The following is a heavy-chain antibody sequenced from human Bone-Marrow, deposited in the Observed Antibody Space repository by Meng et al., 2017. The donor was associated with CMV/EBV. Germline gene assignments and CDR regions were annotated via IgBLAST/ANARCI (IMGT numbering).Heavy chain of an antibody. CDR2: IIPIFGTA. V-gene: IGHV1-69*05. CDR1: GGTFSSYA. D-gene: IGHD2-2*01. J-gene: IGHJ6*02. Sequence: SVKVSCKASGGTFSSYAISWVRQAPGQGLEWMGGIIPIFGTANYAQKFQGRVTITTDESTSTAYMELSSLRSEDTAVYYCARGDVVPAAMSYYYYYGMDVWGQGTTVTV. CDR3: ARGDVVPAAMSYYYYYGMDV.